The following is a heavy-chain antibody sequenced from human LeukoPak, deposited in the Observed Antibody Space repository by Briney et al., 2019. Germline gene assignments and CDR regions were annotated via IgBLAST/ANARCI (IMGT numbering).Heavy chain of an antibody. CDR1: GFTFDDYA. D-gene: IGHD6-19*01. J-gene: IGHJ6*03. Sequence: GGSLILSCAVSGFTFDDYAMHWVRQAPGKGLEWVSLISWDGGSTYYADSVKGRFTISRDNSKNSLYLQMNSLRAEDTALYYCAKSVRSSGYGGYYYYMDVWGKGTTVTVSS. V-gene: IGHV3-43D*03. CDR2: ISWDGGST. CDR3: AKSVRSSGYGGYYYYMDV.